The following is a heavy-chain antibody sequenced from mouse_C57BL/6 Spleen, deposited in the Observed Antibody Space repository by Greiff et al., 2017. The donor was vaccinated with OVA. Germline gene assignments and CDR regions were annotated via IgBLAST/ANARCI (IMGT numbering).Heavy chain of an antibody. CDR3: ARDYGGFDY. Sequence: DVKLLESGGGLVQSGRSLRLSCATSGFTFSDFYMEWVRQAPGKGLEWIAASRNKANDYTTEYSASVKGRFIVSRDTSQSILYLQMNALRAEDTAIYYCARDYGGFDYWGQGTTLTVSS. D-gene: IGHD1-1*01. V-gene: IGHV7-1*01. CDR2: SRNKANDYTT. J-gene: IGHJ2*01. CDR1: GFTFSDFY.